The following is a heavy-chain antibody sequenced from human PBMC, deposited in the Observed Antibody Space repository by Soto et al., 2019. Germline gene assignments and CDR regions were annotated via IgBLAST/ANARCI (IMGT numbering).Heavy chain of an antibody. Sequence: SETLSLTCTVSGGSISSGGYYWSWIRQHPGKGLEWIGYIYYSGSTYYNPSLKSRVTISVDTSKNQFSLKLSSVTAADTAVYYCARDRGSGSYYTEPKGWFDPWGQGTLVTVSS. CDR3: ARDRGSGSYYTEPKGWFDP. CDR2: IYYSGST. J-gene: IGHJ5*02. D-gene: IGHD3-10*01. CDR1: GGSISSGGYY. V-gene: IGHV4-31*03.